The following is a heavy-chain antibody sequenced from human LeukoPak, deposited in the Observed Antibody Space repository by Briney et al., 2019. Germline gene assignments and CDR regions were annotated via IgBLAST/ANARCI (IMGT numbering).Heavy chain of an antibody. CDR3: SKLRDFWSGWGIFDY. CDR2: IGTSSTTI. J-gene: IGHJ4*02. D-gene: IGHD3-3*01. V-gene: IGHV3-48*01. Sequence: GGSLRLSCAASGFTFSSYTMNWVRQPPGKGLEWVSNIGTSSTTIYYADSVKGRFTISRDNAKNSLYLQMNSLRADDTAVYYCSKLRDFWSGWGIFDYWGQGTLVAVSS. CDR1: GFTFSSYT.